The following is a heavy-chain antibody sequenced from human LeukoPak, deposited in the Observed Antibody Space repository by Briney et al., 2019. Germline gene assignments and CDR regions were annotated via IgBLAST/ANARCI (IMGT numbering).Heavy chain of an antibody. Sequence: ASVKVSCKASGYTFTGYYTHWVRQAPGQGLEWMGWINPNSGGTNYAQKFQGWVTMTRDTPISTAYMELSRLRSDDTAVYYCARVSVYGYWGAFDIWGQGTMVTVSS. V-gene: IGHV1-2*04. CDR3: ARVSVYGYWGAFDI. CDR1: GYTFTGYY. J-gene: IGHJ3*02. CDR2: INPNSGGT. D-gene: IGHD5-24*01.